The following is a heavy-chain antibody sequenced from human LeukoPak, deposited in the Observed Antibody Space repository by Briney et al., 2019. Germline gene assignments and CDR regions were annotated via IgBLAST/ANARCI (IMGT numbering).Heavy chain of an antibody. D-gene: IGHD3-10*01. Sequence: ASVKVSCKASGYTFTSYDINWVRQATGQGLEWMGWMNPNSGNTGYAQKFQGRVTITRNASISTAYMELSSLRSEDTAVYYCARGGALWFGIAQPDAFDIWGQGTMVTVSS. V-gene: IGHV1-8*03. J-gene: IGHJ3*02. CDR2: MNPNSGNT. CDR1: GYTFTSYD. CDR3: ARGGALWFGIAQPDAFDI.